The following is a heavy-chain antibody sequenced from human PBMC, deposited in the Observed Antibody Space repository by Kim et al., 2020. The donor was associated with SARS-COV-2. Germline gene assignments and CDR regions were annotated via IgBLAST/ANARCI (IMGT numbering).Heavy chain of an antibody. V-gene: IGHV3-21*01. Sequence: ADSVKGRITNSRDNAKNSLYLQMNSLRAEDTAVYYCARGGPYCGGDCYDYWGQGTLVTVSS. D-gene: IGHD2-21*01. J-gene: IGHJ4*02. CDR3: ARGGPYCGGDCYDY.